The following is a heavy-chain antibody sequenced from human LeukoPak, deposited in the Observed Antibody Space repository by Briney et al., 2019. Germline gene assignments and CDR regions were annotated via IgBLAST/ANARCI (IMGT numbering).Heavy chain of an antibody. J-gene: IGHJ6*04. D-gene: IGHD3-16*01. CDR2: ISGSGGST. V-gene: IGHV3-23*01. CDR1: GFTFSSYA. CDR3: AKDKSWVYYYGMDV. Sequence: GGSLRLSCAASGFTFSSYAMSWVRQAPGKGLEWVSAISGSGGSTYYADSVKGRFTISRDNSKNTLYLQMNSLRAEDTAVYYCAKDKSWVYYYGMDVWGKGTTVTVPS.